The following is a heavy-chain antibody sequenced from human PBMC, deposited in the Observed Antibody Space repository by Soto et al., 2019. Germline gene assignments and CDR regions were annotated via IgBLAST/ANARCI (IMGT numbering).Heavy chain of an antibody. Sequence: QLQLQESGPGLVKPSETLSLTCTVSGGSISSSSYYWGWIRQPPGKGLEWIGSIYYSGSTYYNPSLKSRVTISVDTSKNQSSLKLSSVTAADTAVYYCASLPPYDYGDYYNWFDPWGQGTLVTVSS. V-gene: IGHV4-39*01. CDR3: ASLPPYDYGDYYNWFDP. CDR1: GGSISSSSYY. CDR2: IYYSGST. J-gene: IGHJ5*02. D-gene: IGHD4-17*01.